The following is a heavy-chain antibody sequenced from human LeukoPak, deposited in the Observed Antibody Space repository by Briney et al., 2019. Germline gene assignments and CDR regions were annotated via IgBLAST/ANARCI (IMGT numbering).Heavy chain of an antibody. CDR3: ARKGHRGRFDY. CDR1: GYTYSDYY. V-gene: IGHV3-11*01. Sequence: PGGTLKLSCATSGYTYSDYYMSWIRQATGMGLEKVSYISSSGSTIYYADSVKGRFTISRDNAKNSLYLQMNSLRAEDTAVYYCARKGHRGRFDYWGQGTLVTVSS. D-gene: IGHD1-14*01. J-gene: IGHJ4*02. CDR2: ISSSGSTI.